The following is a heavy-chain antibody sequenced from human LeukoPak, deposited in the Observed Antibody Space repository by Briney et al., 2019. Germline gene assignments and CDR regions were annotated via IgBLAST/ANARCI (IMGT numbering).Heavy chain of an antibody. CDR3: ARGVPTATYFDC. J-gene: IGHJ4*02. Sequence: PSETLSLTCTVSGGSISSSSYYWGWIRQPPGKGLEWIGSISYTGSTSCNPSLKSRVTISIDTSKNQFSLKLSSVTAADTAVYYGARGVPTATYFDCWGQGTLATVSS. CDR1: GGSISSSSYY. D-gene: IGHD2-2*01. V-gene: IGHV4-39*01. CDR2: ISYTGST.